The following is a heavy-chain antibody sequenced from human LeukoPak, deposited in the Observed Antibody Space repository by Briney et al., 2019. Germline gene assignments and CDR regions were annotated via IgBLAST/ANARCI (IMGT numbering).Heavy chain of an antibody. Sequence: RRSLRLSCAGPGFKFDVYGMYWVRHAPRKGLEWVLGMSWNSVSIGYADSVRGRFTISRENANKSPSLQMNSLRHEDTGFYYCARALGAGWYDNWFHPWGQGTLVTLSS. CDR2: MSWNSVSI. V-gene: IGHV3-9*01. D-gene: IGHD6-19*01. CDR3: ARALGAGWYDNWFHP. CDR1: GFKFDVYG. J-gene: IGHJ5*02.